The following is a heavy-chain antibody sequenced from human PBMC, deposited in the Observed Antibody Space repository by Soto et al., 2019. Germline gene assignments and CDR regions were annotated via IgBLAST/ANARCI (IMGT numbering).Heavy chain of an antibody. V-gene: IGHV3-48*02. CDR3: ARDSQYAFDI. Sequence: EVQLVESGGGLVQPGGSLRLSCAASGFTFSSHSMNWVRQAPGKGLEWVSYIWSSCYYADSVKGRFTISRDNAENSLYLQMNSLRDEDTAVYYCARDSQYAFDIWGQGTMVTVSS. J-gene: IGHJ3*02. CDR1: GFTFSSHS. CDR2: IWSSC.